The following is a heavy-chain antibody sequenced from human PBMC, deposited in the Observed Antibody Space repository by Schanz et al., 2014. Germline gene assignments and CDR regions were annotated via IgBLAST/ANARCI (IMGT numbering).Heavy chain of an antibody. V-gene: IGHV3-21*01. CDR1: GFTFTTFA. J-gene: IGHJ4*02. CDR2: ISRSSSSI. Sequence: EQVLESGGGFVQPGGSLRLSCATSGFTFTTFAMTWVRQAPGKGLEWVSSISRSSSSIYYADSVKGRFTISRDNAKNSLYLQMHSLRAEDTAVYYCAKEESPPSLVDYWGQGTLDTVSS. CDR3: AKEESPPSLVDY.